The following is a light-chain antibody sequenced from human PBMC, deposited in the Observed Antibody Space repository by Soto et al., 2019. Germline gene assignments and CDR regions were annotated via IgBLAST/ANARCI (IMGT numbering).Light chain of an antibody. Sequence: QSALAQPASVSGSPGQSITISCTRTISDVGSHNLVSWYQQLPDKAPKLIIYEVNERPSGVSSRFSGSKSGNTASLTVSGLQPDDEADYHCCSFAGSNPFPYGFGTGTKVTVL. V-gene: IGLV2-23*02. CDR3: CSFAGSNPFPYG. J-gene: IGLJ1*01. CDR2: EVN. CDR1: ISDVGSHNL.